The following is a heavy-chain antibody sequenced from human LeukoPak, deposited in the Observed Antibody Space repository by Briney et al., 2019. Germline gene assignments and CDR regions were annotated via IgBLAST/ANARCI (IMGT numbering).Heavy chain of an antibody. D-gene: IGHD3-10*01. V-gene: IGHV5-51*01. CDR1: GYSFTSYW. J-gene: IGHJ6*03. CDR2: TYPGDSDT. CDR3: ARHRTMVRGVRYYYMDV. Sequence: GESLKISCKGSGYSFTSYWIGWVRQMPGKGLEWMGITYPGDSDTRYSPSFQGQVTISADKSISTAYLQWSSLKASDTAMYYCARHRTMVRGVRYYYMDVWGKGTTVTVSS.